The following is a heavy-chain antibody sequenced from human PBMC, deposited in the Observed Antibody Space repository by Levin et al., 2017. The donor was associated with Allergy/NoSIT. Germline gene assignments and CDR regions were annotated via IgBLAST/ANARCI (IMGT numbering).Heavy chain of an antibody. CDR2: ISAYNGNT. J-gene: IGHJ3*02. CDR1: GYTFTSYG. Sequence: GASVKVSCKASGYTFTSYGISWVRQAPGQGLEWMGWISAYNGNTNYAQKLQGRVTMTTDTSTSTAYMELRSLRSDDTAVYYCARDRIYYDILTGPSDAFDIWGQGTMVTVSS. CDR3: ARDRIYYDILTGPSDAFDI. D-gene: IGHD3-9*01. V-gene: IGHV1-18*01.